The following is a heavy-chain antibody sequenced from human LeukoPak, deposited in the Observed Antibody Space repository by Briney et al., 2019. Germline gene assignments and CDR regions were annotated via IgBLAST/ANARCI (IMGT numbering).Heavy chain of an antibody. V-gene: IGHV4-59*01. CDR3: ARGVNSGYFDY. CDR1: GGSISSYY. Sequence: SETLSLTCTVSGGSISSYYWNWIRQPPGKGLEWIGYIYYSGSTNYNPSLKSRVTISVDTSKNQFSLNLTSVTAADTAVYYCARGVNSGYFDYCGQGTLVTVSS. CDR2: IYYSGST. D-gene: IGHD1-26*01. J-gene: IGHJ4*02.